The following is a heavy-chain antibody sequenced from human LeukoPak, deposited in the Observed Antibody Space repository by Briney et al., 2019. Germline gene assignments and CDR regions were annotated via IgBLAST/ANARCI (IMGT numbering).Heavy chain of an antibody. CDR2: VSGSSSYI. Sequence: AGGSLRLSCAASGFSFSSTWMNWVRQAPGKGLEWVSVVSGSSSYIHYADSVKGRFTISRDNAKKSLSLQMDSLRVEDTAVYYCARGRPHGNDYWGQGTLVTVSS. CDR1: GFSFSSTW. J-gene: IGHJ4*02. V-gene: IGHV3-21*01. CDR3: ARGRPHGNDY. D-gene: IGHD4-23*01.